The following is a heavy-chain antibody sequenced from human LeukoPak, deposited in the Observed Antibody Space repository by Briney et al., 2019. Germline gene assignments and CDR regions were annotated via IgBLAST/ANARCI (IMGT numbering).Heavy chain of an antibody. CDR2: ISSSDSAI. V-gene: IGHV3-48*03. CDR3: ASFVFGVVISLDY. Sequence: GGSLRLSCAASGFTFSSYEMNWVRQAPGKGLEWVSYISSSDSAIYYADSVKGRFTISRDNAKNSLYLQMNSLRAEDRAVYYCASFVFGVVISLDYWGQGTLVTVSS. D-gene: IGHD3-3*01. J-gene: IGHJ4*01. CDR1: GFTFSSYE.